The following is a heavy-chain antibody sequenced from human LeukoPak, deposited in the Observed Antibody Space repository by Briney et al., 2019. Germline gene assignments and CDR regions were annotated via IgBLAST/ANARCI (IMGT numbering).Heavy chain of an antibody. Sequence: SVKVSCKASGGTFSSYAISWVRQAPGQGLEWMGGIIPIFGTANYAQKFQGRVTITADKSTSTAYMELSSLRSEDTAVYYCARGLVRGYIYGLVSFDYWGQGTLVTVSS. V-gene: IGHV1-69*06. CDR3: ARGLVRGYIYGLVSFDY. CDR2: IIPIFGTA. J-gene: IGHJ4*02. D-gene: IGHD5-18*01. CDR1: GGTFSSYA.